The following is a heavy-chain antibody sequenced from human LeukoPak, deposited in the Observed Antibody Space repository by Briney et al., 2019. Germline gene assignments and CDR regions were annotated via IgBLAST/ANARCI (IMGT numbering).Heavy chain of an antibody. CDR3: ARDRQYDFWSGYYYYYYGMDV. CDR1: GFTFSSYS. CDR2: ISSSSSTI. J-gene: IGHJ6*02. D-gene: IGHD3-3*01. V-gene: IGHV3-48*01. Sequence: GGSLRLSCAASGFTFSSYSMNWVRQAPGKGLERVSYISSSSSTIYYADSVKGRFTISRDNAKNSLYLQMNSLRAEDTAVYYCARDRQYDFWSGYYYYYYGMDVWGQGTTVTVSS.